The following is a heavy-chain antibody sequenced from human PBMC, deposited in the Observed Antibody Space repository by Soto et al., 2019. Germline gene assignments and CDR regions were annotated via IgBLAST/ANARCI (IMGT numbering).Heavy chain of an antibody. V-gene: IGHV3-11*05. CDR3: ARELGCSSTSCYVATRYYGMDV. J-gene: IGHJ6*02. CDR1: GFTFSDYY. Sequence: PGGSLRLSCAASGFTFSDYYMSWIRQAPGKGLEWVSYISSSSSYTNYADSVKGRFTISRDNAKNSLYLQMNSLRAEDTAVYYCARELGCSSTSCYVATRYYGMDVWGQGTTVTVSS. CDR2: ISSSSSYT. D-gene: IGHD2-2*01.